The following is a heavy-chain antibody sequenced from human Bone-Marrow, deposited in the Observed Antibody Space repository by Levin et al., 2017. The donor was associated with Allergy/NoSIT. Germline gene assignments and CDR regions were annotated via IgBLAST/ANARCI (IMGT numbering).Heavy chain of an antibody. Sequence: GESLKISCKASGYTFTNYYIHWVRQAPGQGLEWMGRINPNSGDTNYAQKFQDKVTMTRDTSNSTAYMELSRVTSDDTAVYYCARQGTSGTWFAPWGQGTLVTVSS. J-gene: IGHJ5*02. CDR2: INPNSGDT. CDR3: ARQGTSGTWFAP. D-gene: IGHD1-14*01. V-gene: IGHV1-2*06. CDR1: GYTFTNYY.